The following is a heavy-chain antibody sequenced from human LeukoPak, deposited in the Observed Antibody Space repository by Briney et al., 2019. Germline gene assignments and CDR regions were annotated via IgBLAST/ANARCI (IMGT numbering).Heavy chain of an antibody. CDR1: GGSISSYY. CDR2: IYYSGST. J-gene: IGHJ3*02. D-gene: IGHD3-10*01. Sequence: SETLSLTCTVSGGSISSYYWSWIRQPPGKGLEWIGYIYYSGSTNYNPSLESRVTISVDTSKNQFSLKLSSVTAADTAVYYCARRIRFGSDAFDIWGQGTMVTVSS. V-gene: IGHV4-59*01. CDR3: ARRIRFGSDAFDI.